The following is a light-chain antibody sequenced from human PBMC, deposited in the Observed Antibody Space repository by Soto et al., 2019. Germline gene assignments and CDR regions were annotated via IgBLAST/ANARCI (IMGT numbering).Light chain of an antibody. CDR1: SSNIWAGYD. V-gene: IGLV1-40*01. J-gene: IGLJ2*01. CDR2: GNS. Sequence: QSVLTQPPSVSGAPGQRVTISCTGSSSNIWAGYDVHWYQQLPGTAPKLLIYGNSNRPSGVPDRFSGSKSGTSASLAITGLQAEDEADYYCQSYDSSLSAHVVFGGGTKVTVL. CDR3: QSYDSSLSAHVV.